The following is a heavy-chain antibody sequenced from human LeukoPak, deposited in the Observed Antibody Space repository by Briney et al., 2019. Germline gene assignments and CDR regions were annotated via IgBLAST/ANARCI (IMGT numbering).Heavy chain of an antibody. Sequence: GGSLRLSCAASGFTFSTYAMSWVRQAPGKGLEWVSAISGSGDSTWYADSVKGRFTISRDNSKNTLYLHMNSLRAEDTAVYYCAKDTYTALVHAFDIWGQGTMVTVSS. V-gene: IGHV3-23*01. CDR1: GFTFSTYA. D-gene: IGHD5-18*01. J-gene: IGHJ3*02. CDR2: ISGSGDST. CDR3: AKDTYTALVHAFDI.